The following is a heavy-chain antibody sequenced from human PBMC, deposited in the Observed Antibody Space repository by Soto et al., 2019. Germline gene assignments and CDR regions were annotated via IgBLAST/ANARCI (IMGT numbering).Heavy chain of an antibody. CDR2: ISAYNGNT. D-gene: IGHD3-22*01. CDR3: ARVKGSGYHNWFDP. V-gene: IGHV1-18*01. Sequence: VKVSCKASGYTFTSYGISWVRQAPGQGLEWMGWISAYNGNTNYAQKLQGRVTMTTDTSTSTAYMELRSLRSDDTAVYYCARVKGSGYHNWFDPWGQGTLVTVSS. J-gene: IGHJ5*02. CDR1: GYTFTSYG.